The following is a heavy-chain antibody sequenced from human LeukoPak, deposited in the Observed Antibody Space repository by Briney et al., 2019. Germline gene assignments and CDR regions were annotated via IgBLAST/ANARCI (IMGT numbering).Heavy chain of an antibody. Sequence: ASVKVSCKASGYTFTGYYMHWVRQAPGQGLEWMGWINPNSGGTNYAQKFQGRVTMTRDTSISTAYMELSRLRSDDTAVYYCARDRMGSGRIDYWGQGTLVTVSS. J-gene: IGHJ4*02. CDR1: GYTFTGYY. V-gene: IGHV1-2*02. CDR2: INPNSGGT. D-gene: IGHD6-19*01. CDR3: ARDRMGSGRIDY.